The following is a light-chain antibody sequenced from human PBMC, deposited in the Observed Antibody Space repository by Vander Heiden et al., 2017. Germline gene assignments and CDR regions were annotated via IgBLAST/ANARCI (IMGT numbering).Light chain of an antibody. CDR3: QQYKNYPRGYT. J-gene: IGKJ2*01. Sequence: DIQMTQSPSTLSASIGDRVTITCRASQSFSNWLAWYQQKPGKAPTLLIYQASTLESGVPSRFSGSGSGTEFTLTISSLQPDDFATYYCQQYKNYPRGYTFGQGTKLEIK. CDR1: QSFSNW. CDR2: QAS. V-gene: IGKV1-5*03.